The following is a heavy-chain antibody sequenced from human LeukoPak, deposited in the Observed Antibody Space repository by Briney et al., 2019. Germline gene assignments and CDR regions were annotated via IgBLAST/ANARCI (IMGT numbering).Heavy chain of an antibody. CDR3: AAHDGYNYFDY. Sequence: GGSLRLSCAASGFTFSSYAMNWVRQAPGKGLEWVSAISGSGGSTYYADSVKGRFTISRDNSKNTLYLQMNSLRAEDTAVYYCAAHDGYNYFDYWGQGTLVTVSS. D-gene: IGHD5-24*01. J-gene: IGHJ4*02. V-gene: IGHV3-23*01. CDR1: GFTFSSYA. CDR2: ISGSGGST.